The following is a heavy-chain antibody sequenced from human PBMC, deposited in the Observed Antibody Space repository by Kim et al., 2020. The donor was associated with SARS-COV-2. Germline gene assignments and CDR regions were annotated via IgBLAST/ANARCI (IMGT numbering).Heavy chain of an antibody. V-gene: IGHV1-24*01. Sequence: ASVKVSCKVSGYTLAELPIHWVRQAPGKGLEWMGGFDPEDVETVYAQKFQGRVTMTEDTSTDTAYMELTSLRSDDTAVYYCATGHQLPINWFDPWGQGT. CDR3: ATGHQLPINWFDP. J-gene: IGHJ5*02. CDR1: GYTLAELP. D-gene: IGHD2-2*01. CDR2: FDPEDVET.